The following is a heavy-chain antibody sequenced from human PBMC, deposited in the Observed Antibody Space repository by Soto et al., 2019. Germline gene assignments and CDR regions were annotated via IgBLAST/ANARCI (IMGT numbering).Heavy chain of an antibody. D-gene: IGHD4-17*01. CDR3: ARVDYGDLHPFDY. CDR2: ISSSSSYI. V-gene: IGHV3-21*01. J-gene: IGHJ4*02. Sequence: EVQLVESGGGLVKPGGSLRLSCAASGFTFSSYSMNWVRQAPGKGLEWVSSISSSSSYIYYADSVKGRFTISRDNAKNSLYLQMNSLRAEDTAVYYCARVDYGDLHPFDYWGQGTLVTVSS. CDR1: GFTFSSYS.